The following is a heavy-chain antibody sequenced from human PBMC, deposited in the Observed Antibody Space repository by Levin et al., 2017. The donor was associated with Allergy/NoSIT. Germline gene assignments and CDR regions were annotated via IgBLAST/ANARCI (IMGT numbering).Heavy chain of an antibody. V-gene: IGHV3-23*01. D-gene: IGHD6-13*01. CDR3: VKSRGSGSWYYFDY. J-gene: IGHJ4*02. CDR1: GFTFSSYA. Sequence: GGSLRLSCAASGFTFSSYAMSWVRQAPGKGLEWVSAISGGGGSTYYADSVKGRFTISRDNSKNTLYLQMNSLRAEDTAVYYCVKSRGSGSWYYFDYWGQGTLVTVSS. CDR2: ISGGGGST.